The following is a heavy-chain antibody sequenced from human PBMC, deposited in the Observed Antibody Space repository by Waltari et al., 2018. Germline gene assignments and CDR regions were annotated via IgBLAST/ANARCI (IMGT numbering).Heavy chain of an antibody. Sequence: VQLRQWGAGLLKPSETLSLTCAVYGGSSSDYHWAWIRQPPGKGLGWIGEINHGGGTNFSPALKSRLSMSLDTSKNQFSLNLSPVTAADTAIYYCARDFRYRGSGNLGYWGQGTLVTVSS. V-gene: IGHV4-34*02. CDR1: GGSSSDYH. J-gene: IGHJ4*02. CDR2: INHGGGT. CDR3: ARDFRYRGSGNLGY. D-gene: IGHD6-19*01.